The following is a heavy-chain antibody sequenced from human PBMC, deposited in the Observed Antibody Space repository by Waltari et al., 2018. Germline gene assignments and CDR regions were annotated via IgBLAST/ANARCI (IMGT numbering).Heavy chain of an antibody. CDR1: CYTFTSYG. J-gene: IGHJ6*02. CDR2: IRVDNGNT. Sequence: QVQLVQSGGEVKKPGASVKVSCTASCYTFTSYGISWVRQAPGQGLEWMGWIRVDNGNTNYAQHLQGRVTMTADTSTSTAYMELRSLRSDDTAVYYCARPSLGQYYYYGMEVWGQGTAVTVSS. V-gene: IGHV1-18*01. CDR3: ARPSLGQYYYYGMEV. D-gene: IGHD7-27*01.